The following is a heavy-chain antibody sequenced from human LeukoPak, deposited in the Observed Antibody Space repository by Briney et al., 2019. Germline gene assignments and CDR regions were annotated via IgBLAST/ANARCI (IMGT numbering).Heavy chain of an antibody. CDR1: GATFSSYG. CDR3: AKEPQFAFDV. V-gene: IGHV3-30*18. D-gene: IGHD5-24*01. Sequence: GGSLRLSCADSGATFSSYGMHWVRQAPGKGLEWVAVISYDGSDKYYADSAKGRFIISRDNSKNTLYLEMNSLTAEDTAVYYCAKEPQFAFDVWGQGTMVTVSS. J-gene: IGHJ3*01. CDR2: ISYDGSDK.